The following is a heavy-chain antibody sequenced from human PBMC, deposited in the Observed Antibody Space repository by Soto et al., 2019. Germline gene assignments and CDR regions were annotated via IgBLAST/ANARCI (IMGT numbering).Heavy chain of an antibody. CDR3: ASDQKGYSGLHGFDI. V-gene: IGHV4-59*01. D-gene: IGHD1-26*01. J-gene: IGHJ4*02. CDR2: IYYSGST. CDR1: GGSISRNY. Sequence: SETLSLTCTVSGGSISRNYWSWIRQPPGKGQERIGYIYYSGSTNYNPSLKSRVTISVDTSKNKFSLKLSSVTAADTAVYFFASDQKGYSGLHGFDIWGQGTLVTVSS.